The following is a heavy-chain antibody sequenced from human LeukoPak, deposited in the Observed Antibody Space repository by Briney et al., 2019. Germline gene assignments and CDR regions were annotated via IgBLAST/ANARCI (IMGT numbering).Heavy chain of an antibody. CDR1: GGSISSSSYY. CDR3: ARPRANYYDSSGTYFDY. V-gene: IGHV4-39*01. Sequence: SGALSLTCTVSGGSISSSSYYWGWIRQPPGKGLEGIGIIYYSGSTYYNPSLKSRVTISVDTSKNQFSLKPSSVTAADTAVYYCARPRANYYDSSGTYFDYWGQGTLVTVSS. D-gene: IGHD3-22*01. CDR2: IYYSGST. J-gene: IGHJ4*02.